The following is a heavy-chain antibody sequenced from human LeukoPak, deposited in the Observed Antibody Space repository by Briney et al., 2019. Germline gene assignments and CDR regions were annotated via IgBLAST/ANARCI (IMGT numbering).Heavy chain of an antibody. J-gene: IGHJ4*02. V-gene: IGHV1-24*01. CDR2: FDPEDGET. D-gene: IGHD2-15*01. CDR1: GYTLTELS. Sequence: GASVKVSCKVSGYTLTELSMHWVRQAPGKGLEWMGGFDPEDGETIYAQKFQGRVTMTEDTSTDTAYMELSSLRSEDTAVYYCATKVGYCSGGSCSQPYYFDYWGQGTLVTVSS. CDR3: ATKVGYCSGGSCSQPYYFDY.